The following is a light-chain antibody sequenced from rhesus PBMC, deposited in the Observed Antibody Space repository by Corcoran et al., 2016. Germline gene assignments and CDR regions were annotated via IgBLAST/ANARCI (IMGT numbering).Light chain of an antibody. Sequence: DIQMTQSPSSLSASVGDRVTITCRVSQGISRWLAWYQQKPGKAPKLLIYKASSLQSGVPSRLSGCGAWTDFNITISSLQPEDFATYYCQQYNSAPYSFGQGTKVEIK. CDR3: QQYNSAPYS. CDR2: KAS. V-gene: IGKV1-21*01. CDR1: QGISRW. J-gene: IGKJ2*01.